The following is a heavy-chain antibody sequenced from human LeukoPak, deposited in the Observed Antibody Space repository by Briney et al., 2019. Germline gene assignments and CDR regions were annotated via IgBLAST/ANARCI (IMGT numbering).Heavy chain of an antibody. Sequence: GASVKVSCKASGYTFTSYYMHWVRQAPGQGLEWMGIINPSGGSTSYAQKFQGRVTMTRDKSTSTVYMELSSLRSEDTAVYYCARDPSYYDSSGYFDYWGQGTLVTVSS. D-gene: IGHD3-22*01. CDR1: GYTFTSYY. CDR3: ARDPSYYDSSGYFDY. V-gene: IGHV1-46*01. J-gene: IGHJ4*02. CDR2: INPSGGST.